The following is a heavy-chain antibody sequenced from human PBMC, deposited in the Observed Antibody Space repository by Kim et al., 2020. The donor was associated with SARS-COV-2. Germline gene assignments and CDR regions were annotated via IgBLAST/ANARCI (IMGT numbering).Heavy chain of an antibody. Sequence: ASVKVSCKASGYTFTSYYMHWVRQAPGQGLEWMGIINPSGGSTSYAQKFQGRVTMTRDTSTSTVYMELSSLRSEDTAVYYCAMTSTPESPYDILTGYPTLYYYYGMDVWGQGTTVTVSS. D-gene: IGHD3-9*01. V-gene: IGHV1-46*01. J-gene: IGHJ6*02. CDR3: AMTSTPESPYDILTGYPTLYYYYGMDV. CDR2: INPSGGST. CDR1: GYTFTSYY.